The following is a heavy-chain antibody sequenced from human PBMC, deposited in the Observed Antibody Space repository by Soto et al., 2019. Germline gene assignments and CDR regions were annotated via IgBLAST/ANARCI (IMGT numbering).Heavy chain of an antibody. V-gene: IGHV1-2*02. CDR1: GYTFTGYY. CDR3: ARGFYYDSGYWAAFDI. D-gene: IGHD3-22*01. CDR2: INHNSGDT. Sequence: PSVKVSCKASGYTFTGYYMHWVRQAPGQGLEWMGWINHNSGDTNYAQKFQGRVIMTRDTSISTAYMELSGLRSDDTAVYYCARGFYYDSGYWAAFDIWGQGTTVTVS. J-gene: IGHJ3*02.